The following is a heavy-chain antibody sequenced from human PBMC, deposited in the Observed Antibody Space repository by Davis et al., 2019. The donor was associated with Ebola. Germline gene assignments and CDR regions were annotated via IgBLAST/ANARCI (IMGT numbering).Heavy chain of an antibody. J-gene: IGHJ5*02. V-gene: IGHV4-4*02. CDR1: GDSISSSNW. D-gene: IGHD3-22*01. CDR2: IYHSGST. CDR3: AREAMMVWFDP. Sequence: SETLSLTCAVSGDSISSSNWWSWVRQTPGKGLEWIGEIYHSGSTNYNPSLKSRVTISVDTSKNQFSLKLSSVTAADTAVYYCAREAMMVWFDPWGQGTLVTVSS.